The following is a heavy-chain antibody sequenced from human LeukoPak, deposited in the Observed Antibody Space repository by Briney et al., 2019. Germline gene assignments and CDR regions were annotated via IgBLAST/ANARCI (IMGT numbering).Heavy chain of an antibody. J-gene: IGHJ4*02. D-gene: IGHD6-13*01. CDR1: GGSISSSSYY. V-gene: IGHV4-61*02. Sequence: SETLSLTCTVSGGSISSSSYYWSWVRQPAGEGLEWIGRVYTSGATNSNPSLKNRVSISIDPSKNQFSLDLDSVTAADTAVYYCARGGSSWPIPPHWFDYWGPGVLVTVSS. CDR2: VYTSGAT. CDR3: ARGGSSWPIPPHWFDY.